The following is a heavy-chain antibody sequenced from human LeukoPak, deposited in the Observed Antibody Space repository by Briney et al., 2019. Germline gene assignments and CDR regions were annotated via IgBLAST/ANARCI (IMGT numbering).Heavy chain of an antibody. CDR2: TYYRSKWYN. J-gene: IGHJ4*02. V-gene: IGHV6-1*01. Sequence: SQTLSLTCAISGDSVSINSAAWNWIRQSPSRGLEWLGRTYYRSKWYNDYAVSVKSRITINPDTSKNQFALQLNSVTPEDTAVYYCARAARPFSDSRCFDYWGQGTLVTVSS. CDR3: ARAARPFSDSRCFDY. CDR1: GDSVSINSAA. D-gene: IGHD3-22*01.